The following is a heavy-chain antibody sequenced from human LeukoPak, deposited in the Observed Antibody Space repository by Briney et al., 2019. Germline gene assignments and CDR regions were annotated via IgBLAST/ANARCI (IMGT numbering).Heavy chain of an antibody. CDR1: GYTFTSYA. J-gene: IGHJ6*03. V-gene: IGHV1-18*01. Sequence: ASVKVSCKASGYTFTSYAISWVRQAPGQGLDWMGWISLYNAKTNYAQKLQGRVTMTTDTSTSTAYMELMSLRSDDTAVYYCARVQYCSSTSCYVLVPDAYYYYMDVWGKGTTVTVSS. CDR2: ISLYNAKT. CDR3: ARVQYCSSTSCYVLVPDAYYYYMDV. D-gene: IGHD2-2*01.